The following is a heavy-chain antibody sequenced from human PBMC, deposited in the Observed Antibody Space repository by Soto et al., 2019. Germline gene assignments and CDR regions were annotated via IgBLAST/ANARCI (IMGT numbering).Heavy chain of an antibody. CDR1: GFTFTSSA. CDR2: IVVGSGNT. J-gene: IGHJ4*02. D-gene: IGHD6-13*01. V-gene: IGHV1-58*01. Sequence: SVKVSCKASGFTFTSSAVQWVRQARGQRLEWIGWIVVGSGNTNYAQKFQKRVTITRDMSTSTAYMELSSLRSEDTAVYYCAADQGIAARLDYWGQGTLVTVSS. CDR3: AADQGIAARLDY.